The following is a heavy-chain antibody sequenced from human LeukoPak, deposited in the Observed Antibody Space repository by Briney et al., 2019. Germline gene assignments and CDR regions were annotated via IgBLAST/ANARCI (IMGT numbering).Heavy chain of an antibody. J-gene: IGHJ4*02. CDR1: GFTFNSYA. CDR2: ISSDGSNN. CDR3: ARDRYRSGWYGDFDC. Sequence: GRSLRLSCAASGFTFNSYAMHWVRQAPGKGLEWVAVISSDGSNNYYSDSVKGRFTISRDNSKNTLYLQVNSLRAEDTAVYYCARDRYRSGWYGDFDCWSQGTLVTVSS. V-gene: IGHV3-30-3*01. D-gene: IGHD6-19*01.